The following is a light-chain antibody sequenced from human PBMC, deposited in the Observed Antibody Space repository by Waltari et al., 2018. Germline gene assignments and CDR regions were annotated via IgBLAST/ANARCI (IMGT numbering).Light chain of an antibody. CDR3: ATWDDSLNGVV. CDR1: NSNIGNYA. Sequence: QSVLTQPPSASGTPGQRVTMSCSGSNSNIGNYAVQWYQQLPGTAPKLLIYSNNPRPSGVPDRFSGSKSGTSASLVISGLQSDDEADYHCATWDDSLNGVVFGGGTRLTVL. V-gene: IGLV1-44*01. J-gene: IGLJ2*01. CDR2: SNN.